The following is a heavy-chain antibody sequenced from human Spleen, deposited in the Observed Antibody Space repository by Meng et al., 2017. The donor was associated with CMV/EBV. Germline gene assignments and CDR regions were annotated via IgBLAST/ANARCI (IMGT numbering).Heavy chain of an antibody. D-gene: IGHD1-1*01. CDR1: GYTFTSYG. Sequence: ASVKVSCKASGYTFTSYGISWVRQAPGQGLEWMGWISAYNGNTNYAQKLQGRVTMTTDTSTSTAYMELRSLRSDDTAVYYCARDLAWNGGAGSKYYYYYYGMDVWGQGTTVTVSS. CDR3: ARDLAWNGGAGSKYYYYYYGMDV. V-gene: IGHV1-18*01. J-gene: IGHJ6*02. CDR2: ISAYNGNT.